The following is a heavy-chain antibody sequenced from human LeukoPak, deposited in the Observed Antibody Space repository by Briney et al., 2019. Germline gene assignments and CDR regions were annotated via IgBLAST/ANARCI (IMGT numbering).Heavy chain of an antibody. D-gene: IGHD3-22*01. CDR2: IYTGSSK. CDR3: ARGDYHDSSGYSY. Sequence: VSVIYTGSSKFSADSVKGRFTISRDNAKNSLYLQMNSLRAEDTAVYYCARGDYHDSSGYSYWGQGTLVTVSS. V-gene: IGHV3-53*01. J-gene: IGHJ4*02.